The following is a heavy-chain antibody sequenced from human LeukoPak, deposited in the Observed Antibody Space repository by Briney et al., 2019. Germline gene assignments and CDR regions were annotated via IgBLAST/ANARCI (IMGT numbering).Heavy chain of an antibody. CDR1: GGSINSYY. Sequence: SETLSLTCTVSGGSINSYYWSWIRQPPGKGLEWIGFIYYSGSTNYNPSLKSRVTISTDTSESQFSLKLSSVTAADTAVYYCARHRLGYSYGPFDYWGLGTLVTVSS. J-gene: IGHJ4*02. V-gene: IGHV4-59*08. CDR2: IYYSGST. D-gene: IGHD5-18*01. CDR3: ARHRLGYSYGPFDY.